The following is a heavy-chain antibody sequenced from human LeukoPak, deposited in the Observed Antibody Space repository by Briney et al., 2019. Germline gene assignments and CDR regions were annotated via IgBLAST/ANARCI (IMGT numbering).Heavy chain of an antibody. J-gene: IGHJ4*02. CDR2: ISNFDDV. V-gene: IGHV3-21*06. Sequence: GGSLRLSCVTSGFNLNHYGLTWVRQAPGKGLEWVSSISNFDDVFYADSLKGRFTVSRGNDKNSLFLQMNDLRVEDTAVYYCARESSSGWYPGHFDYWGQGTLVTVSS. CDR3: ARESSSGWYPGHFDY. D-gene: IGHD6-19*01. CDR1: GFNLNHYG.